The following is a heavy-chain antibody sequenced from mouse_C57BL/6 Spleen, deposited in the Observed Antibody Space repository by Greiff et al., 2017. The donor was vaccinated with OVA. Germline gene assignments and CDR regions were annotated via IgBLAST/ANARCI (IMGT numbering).Heavy chain of an antibody. V-gene: IGHV2-6*01. Sequence: VQLVESGPGLVAPSQSLSITCTVPGFSLTSYGVDWVRQSPGKGLEWLGVIWGVGSTNYISALKSRLSISKDNSKSQVFLKMNSLQTDDTAMYDCATFYGSSPFAYWGQGTLVTVSA. CDR1: GFSLTSYG. CDR2: IWGVGST. D-gene: IGHD1-1*01. J-gene: IGHJ3*01. CDR3: ATFYGSSPFAY.